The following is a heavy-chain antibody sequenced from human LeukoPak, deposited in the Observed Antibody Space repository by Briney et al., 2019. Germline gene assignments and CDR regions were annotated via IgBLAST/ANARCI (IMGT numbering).Heavy chain of an antibody. CDR2: ISWNSGSI. CDR3: AKGEQDGYNYYFDY. Sequence: GRSLRLSCAASGFTFDDYAMHWVRQAPGKGLEWVSGISWNSGSIGYADSVKGRFTISRDNAKNSLYLQRNSLRAEDMALYYCAKGEQDGYNYYFDYWGQGTLVTVSS. V-gene: IGHV3-9*03. J-gene: IGHJ4*02. CDR1: GFTFDDYA. D-gene: IGHD5-24*01.